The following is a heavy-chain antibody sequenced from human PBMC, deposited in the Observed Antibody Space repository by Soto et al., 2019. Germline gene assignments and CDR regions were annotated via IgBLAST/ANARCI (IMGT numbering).Heavy chain of an antibody. CDR3: ARDLRLSSWVVYFDP. V-gene: IGHV4-31*03. Sequence: QVQLQESGPGMVRASQTLSLTCSVSGASIINGDSDWSWIRQHPGKGLEWIGYIHGSGITNYTPSLKSRVAMSVDTSKNHFALKLTSVTAADTAVYYCARDLRLSSWVVYFDPWGPGTLVTVSS. D-gene: IGHD1-20*01. CDR1: GASIINGDSD. CDR2: IHGSGIT. J-gene: IGHJ5*02.